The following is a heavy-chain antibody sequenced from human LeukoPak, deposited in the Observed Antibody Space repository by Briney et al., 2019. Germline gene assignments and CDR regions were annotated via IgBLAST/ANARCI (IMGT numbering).Heavy chain of an antibody. CDR1: GFTFSSYT. Sequence: GGSLRLSCTASGFTFSSYTLDWVRQAPGKGLEWVSYISSSSTYIYYADSVKGRFTISRDNSKNTLYLQMNSLRAEDTAVYYCAKALVLPAAMVDYWGQGTLVTVSS. CDR2: ISSSSTYI. D-gene: IGHD2-2*01. V-gene: IGHV3-21*04. CDR3: AKALVLPAAMVDY. J-gene: IGHJ4*02.